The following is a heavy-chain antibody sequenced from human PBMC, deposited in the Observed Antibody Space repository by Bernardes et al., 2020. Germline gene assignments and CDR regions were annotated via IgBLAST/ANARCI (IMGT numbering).Heavy chain of an antibody. CDR1: GFTFNNYN. J-gene: IGHJ4*02. CDR3: AKPILPQTSYFDY. D-gene: IGHD2-21*01. Sequence: GGSLRLSCAASGFTFNNYNMYWVRQAPGKGPEWVSTLSGSGATTFYADSVKGRFTISRDNSKNTLYLQMNSLRAEDTAVYYCAKPILPQTSYFDYWGQGTLVTVAS. CDR2: LSGSGATT. V-gene: IGHV3-23*01.